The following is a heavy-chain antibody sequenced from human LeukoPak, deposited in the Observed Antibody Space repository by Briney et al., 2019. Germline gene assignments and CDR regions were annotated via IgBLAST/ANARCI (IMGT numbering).Heavy chain of an antibody. D-gene: IGHD5-12*01. CDR1: GFTLRSYS. Sequence: GGALRLSRAASGFTLRSYSMKWVRQAPGKGLEWVSSISRCSSYIYYADSVKGRFTISRDNAKNSLYLQMNGLSAEDTAVYYCACTSGYDFSSYYYYYMDVWGKGTTVTVSS. V-gene: IGHV3-21*01. CDR2: ISRCSSYI. J-gene: IGHJ6*03. CDR3: ACTSGYDFSSYYYYYMDV.